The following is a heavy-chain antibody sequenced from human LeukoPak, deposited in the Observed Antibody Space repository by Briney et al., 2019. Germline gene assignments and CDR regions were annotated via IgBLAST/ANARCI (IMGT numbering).Heavy chain of an antibody. CDR1: GYTFTSYY. CDR2: INPSGGST. J-gene: IGHJ4*02. D-gene: IGHD7-27*01. Sequence: ASVKVSCKASGYTFTSYYMHWVRQAPGQGLEWMGIINPSGGSTSYAQKFQGRVTMTRDTSTNTVYMELSSLRSEDTAVYYCAREWGNKAFDYWGQGTLVIVSS. V-gene: IGHV1-46*01. CDR3: AREWGNKAFDY.